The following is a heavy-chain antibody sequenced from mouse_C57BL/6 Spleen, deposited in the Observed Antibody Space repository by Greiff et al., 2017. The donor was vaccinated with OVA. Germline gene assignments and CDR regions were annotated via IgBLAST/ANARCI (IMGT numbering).Heavy chain of an antibody. CDR3: ARSYTTVVATDYAMDY. V-gene: IGHV1-75*01. Sequence: VQLQQSGPELVKPGASVKISCKASGYTFTDYYINWVKQRPGQGLEWIGWIFPGSGSTYYNEKFKGKATLTVDKSSSTAYMLLSSLTSEDSAVYFCARSYTTVVATDYAMDYWGQGTSVTVSS. CDR1: GYTFTDYY. J-gene: IGHJ4*01. CDR2: IFPGSGST. D-gene: IGHD1-1*01.